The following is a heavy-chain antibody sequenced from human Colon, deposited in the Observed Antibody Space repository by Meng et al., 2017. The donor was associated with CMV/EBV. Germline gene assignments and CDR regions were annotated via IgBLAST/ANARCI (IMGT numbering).Heavy chain of an antibody. D-gene: IGHD6-13*01. CDR3: ASILFAAAAGGWGGY. V-gene: IGHV4-34*01. J-gene: IGHJ4*02. CDR2: INHSGST. CDR1: GGSFSGYY. Sequence: QGEVEEWGAGLLKNSETMSLTCAVYGGSFSGYYWSWIRQPPGKGLEWIGEINHSGSTNYNPSLKSRVTISVDTSKNQFSLKLSSVTAADTAVYYCASILFAAAAGGWGGYWGQGTLVTVSS.